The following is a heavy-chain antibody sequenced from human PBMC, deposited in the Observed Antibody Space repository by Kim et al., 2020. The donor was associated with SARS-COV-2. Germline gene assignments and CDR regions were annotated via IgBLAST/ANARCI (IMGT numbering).Heavy chain of an antibody. J-gene: IGHJ5*02. Sequence: SETLSLTCTVSGGSISSSSYYWGWIRQPPGKGLEWIGSIYYSGSTYYNPSLKSRVTISVDTSKNQFSLKLSSVTAADTAVYYCARERFTTVTTENWFDPWGQGTLVTVSS. CDR3: ARERFTTVTTENWFDP. D-gene: IGHD4-17*01. CDR1: GGSISSSSYY. CDR2: IYYSGST. V-gene: IGHV4-39*02.